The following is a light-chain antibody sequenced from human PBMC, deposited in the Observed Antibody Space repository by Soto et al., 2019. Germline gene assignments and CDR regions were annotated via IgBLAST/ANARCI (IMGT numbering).Light chain of an antibody. CDR3: QHSNSNPYT. V-gene: IGKV1-39*01. Sequence: DIQMTQSPSSLSASVGDRVIITCRASHNIDNSLNWYQQKPGKAPKPLIYAASSLKSGVPSRFSGSGSGTEFTLTISSLQPEDFATYSCQHSNSNPYTFGQGTKLEIK. CDR1: HNIDNS. CDR2: AAS. J-gene: IGKJ2*01.